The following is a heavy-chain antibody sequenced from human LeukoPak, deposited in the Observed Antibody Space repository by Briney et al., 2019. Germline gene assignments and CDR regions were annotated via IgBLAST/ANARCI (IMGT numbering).Heavy chain of an antibody. CDR2: ISTNTGNP. D-gene: IGHD2-8*01. V-gene: IGHV7-4-1*04. J-gene: IGHJ6*03. CDR1: GYTFTSNS. CDR3: ARGIGIGTVLMVHGNMDV. Sequence: ASVKVSCKASGYTFTSNSINWVRQAPGQGLEWMGWISTNTGNPTYAQGFTGRFVFSMDTSVSMAYLEISSLKAEDTAVYYCARGIGIGTVLMVHGNMDVWGKGTTVTVSS.